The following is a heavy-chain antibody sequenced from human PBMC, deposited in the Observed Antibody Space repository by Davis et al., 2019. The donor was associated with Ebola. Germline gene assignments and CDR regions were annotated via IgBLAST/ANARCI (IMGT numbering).Heavy chain of an antibody. V-gene: IGHV4-39*02. J-gene: IGHJ6*02. D-gene: IGHD1-20*01. Sequence: GSLRLSCTVSGGSISSSSYYWGWIRQPPGKGLEWIGSIYYSGSTYYNPSLKSRVTISVDTSKNQFSLKLSSVTAADTAVYYCARDPITGTTGYYYYYGMDVWGQGTTVTVSS. CDR3: ARDPITGTTGYYYYYGMDV. CDR2: IYYSGST. CDR1: GGSISSSSYY.